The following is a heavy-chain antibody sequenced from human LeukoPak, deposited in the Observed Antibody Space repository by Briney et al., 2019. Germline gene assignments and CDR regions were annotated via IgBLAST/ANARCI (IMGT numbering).Heavy chain of an antibody. CDR3: ATHSGSYRGHFGY. V-gene: IGHV1-18*01. Sequence: ASVKVSCKAPGYIFTRYVISWVRQAPGQGLEWIGWNSGYNGNTKYAQKLQGRVTMSTDTSTNTAYMELRSLRSDDTAVYYCATHSGSYRGHFGYWGQGTLVTVSS. D-gene: IGHD1-26*01. CDR1: GYIFTRYV. CDR2: NSGYNGNT. J-gene: IGHJ4*02.